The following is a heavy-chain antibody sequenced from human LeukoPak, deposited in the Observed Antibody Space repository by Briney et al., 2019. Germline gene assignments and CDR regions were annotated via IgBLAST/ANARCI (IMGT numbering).Heavy chain of an antibody. V-gene: IGHV5-10-1*01. CDR1: QYTFTDYA. CDR3: ARQAAGLMDAYFDF. J-gene: IGHJ4*02. Sequence: ASVKVSCKASQYTFTDYAVHWVRQMPGKGLEWMGRIDPSDSYTNYSPSFQGHVTISADKSINTAYLQWSSLKASDTAMYYCARQAAGLMDAYFDFWGQGTLVTVSS. D-gene: IGHD6-13*01. CDR2: IDPSDSYT.